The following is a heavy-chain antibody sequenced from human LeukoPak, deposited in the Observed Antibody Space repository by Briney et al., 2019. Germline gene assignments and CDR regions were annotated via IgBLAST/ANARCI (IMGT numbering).Heavy chain of an antibody. V-gene: IGHV4-34*01. D-gene: IGHD3-16*02. CDR2: INHSGST. J-gene: IGHJ4*02. CDR3: ARVPRVYPFGGVIVRDY. CDR1: GGSFSGYY. Sequence: SETLSLTCAVYGGSFSGYYWSWIRQPPGKGLEWIGEINHSGSTNYNPPLKSRVTISVDTSKNQFSLKLSSVTAADTAVYYCARVPRVYPFGGVIVRDYWGQGTLVTVSS.